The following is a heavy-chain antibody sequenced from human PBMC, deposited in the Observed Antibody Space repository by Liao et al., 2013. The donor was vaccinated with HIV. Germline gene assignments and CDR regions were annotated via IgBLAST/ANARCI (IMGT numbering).Heavy chain of an antibody. CDR3: ARGNPRFCSGGTCYSVYDA. D-gene: IGHD2-15*01. CDR2: IHHSGNT. Sequence: QVQLRQWGAGLLKPSETLSLTCAVYGGSFSGYYWSWIRQPPGKGLEWIGEIHHSGNTNYNPSLKSRVTISMDTSKNQFSLSLTSMTAADTAVYFCARGNPRFCSGGTCYSVYDAWGQGNLVTVSS. V-gene: IGHV4-34*01. CDR1: GGSFSGYY. J-gene: IGHJ5*02.